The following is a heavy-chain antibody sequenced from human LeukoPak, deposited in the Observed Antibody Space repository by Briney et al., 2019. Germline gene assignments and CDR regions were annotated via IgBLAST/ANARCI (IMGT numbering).Heavy chain of an antibody. Sequence: GGSLRLSCAASGFTFSDYYMSWIRQAPGKGLEWVSYISSSGSTIYYAVSVKGRFTVSRDNAKDSLFLQMNSLQDADTAVYYCARAPTPYFTYYMDVWGKGTTVTVSS. J-gene: IGHJ6*03. D-gene: IGHD2-21*01. V-gene: IGHV3-11*04. CDR3: ARAPTPYFTYYMDV. CDR1: GFTFSDYY. CDR2: ISSSGSTI.